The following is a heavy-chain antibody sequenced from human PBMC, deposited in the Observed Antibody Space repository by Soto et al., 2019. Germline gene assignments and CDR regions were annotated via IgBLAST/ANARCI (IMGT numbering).Heavy chain of an antibody. CDR3: ARHGITVYYYYGMDV. Sequence: GGSLRLSCAASGFTFSSYSMNWVRQAPGKGLEWVSSISSSSSYIYYADSVKGRFTISRDNAKNSLYLQMNSLRAEDTAVYYCARHGITVYYYYGMDVWGQGTTVTVSS. D-gene: IGHD3-10*01. V-gene: IGHV3-21*01. CDR2: ISSSSSYI. CDR1: GFTFSSYS. J-gene: IGHJ6*02.